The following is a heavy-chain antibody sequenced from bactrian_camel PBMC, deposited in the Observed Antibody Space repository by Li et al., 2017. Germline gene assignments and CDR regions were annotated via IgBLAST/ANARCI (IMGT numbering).Heavy chain of an antibody. J-gene: IGHJ4*01. Sequence: VQLVESGGGLVQPGGSLRLSCAASGFTFTTHAMAWVRQAPGKGLEWISGINSGGGRTFYADSVKGRFTISRDNAKNTMYLQLNSLKTEDMGMYYCAKSAYNGSSYNYWGQGTQVTVS. V-gene: IGHV3S40*01. CDR1: GFTFTTHA. CDR3: AKSAYNGSSYNY. D-gene: IGHD2*01. CDR2: INSGGGRT.